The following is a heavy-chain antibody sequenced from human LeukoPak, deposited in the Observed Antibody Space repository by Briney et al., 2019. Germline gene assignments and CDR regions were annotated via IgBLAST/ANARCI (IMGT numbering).Heavy chain of an antibody. J-gene: IGHJ4*02. Sequence: SETLSLTCTVSGGSISSSSYYWGWIRQPPGKGLEWIGSIYYSGSTYYNPSLKSRVTISVDTSKNQFSLKLSSVTAADTAVYYCASNYRDYDILTGYPILFDYWGQGTLVTVSS. D-gene: IGHD3-9*01. CDR2: IYYSGST. CDR3: ASNYRDYDILTGYPILFDY. CDR1: GGSISSSSYY. V-gene: IGHV4-39*01.